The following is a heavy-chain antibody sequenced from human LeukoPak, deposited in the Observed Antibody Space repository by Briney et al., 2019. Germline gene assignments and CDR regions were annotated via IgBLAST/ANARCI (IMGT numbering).Heavy chain of an antibody. Sequence: ASVKVSCKASGYTFTSYGISWGRQAPGQGLEWMGWISAYNGNTNSPQQLQGRVTMTTDTSTSTAYLQLSSRRSDDTAVYYCARDFDYSDRSGSPYFDYGGQGPLVTVSS. D-gene: IGHD3-22*01. J-gene: IGHJ4*02. CDR1: GYTFTSYG. V-gene: IGHV1-18*01. CDR3: ARDFDYSDRSGSPYFDY. CDR2: ISAYNGNT.